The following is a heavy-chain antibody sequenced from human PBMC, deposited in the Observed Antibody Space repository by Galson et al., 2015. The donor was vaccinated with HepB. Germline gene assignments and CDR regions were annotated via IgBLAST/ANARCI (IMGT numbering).Heavy chain of an antibody. Sequence: SLRLSCAVSGLTLSNYRMKWVRQAPGKGLEWVSSISTGSTYIFYADSVKGRFTISRDNAKNSLYLQMNSLRAEDTAIYYCARDRVGSSGGDDAFDMWGQGTMVTVSS. D-gene: IGHD6-19*01. CDR3: ARDRVGSSGGDDAFDM. CDR2: ISTGSTYI. CDR1: GLTLSNYR. J-gene: IGHJ3*02. V-gene: IGHV3-21*01.